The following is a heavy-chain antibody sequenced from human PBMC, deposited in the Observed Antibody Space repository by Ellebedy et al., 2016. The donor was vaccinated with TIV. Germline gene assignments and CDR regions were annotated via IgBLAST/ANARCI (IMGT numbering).Heavy chain of an antibody. Sequence: PGGSLRLSCAASGFTFSRSDMHWVRQPPGKGLEWVSAIGTHTETYYADSVKGRFTISRENAQNSLYLQLNSLTPGDTAVYYCARADSSGWYVRYFDLWGRGTLVTVSS. CDR1: GFTFSRSD. J-gene: IGHJ2*01. D-gene: IGHD6-19*01. V-gene: IGHV3-13*01. CDR2: IGTHTET. CDR3: ARADSSGWYVRYFDL.